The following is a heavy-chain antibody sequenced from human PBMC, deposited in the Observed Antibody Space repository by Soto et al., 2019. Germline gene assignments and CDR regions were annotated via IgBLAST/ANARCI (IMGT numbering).Heavy chain of an antibody. J-gene: IGHJ4*02. V-gene: IGHV5-51*01. D-gene: IGHD6-19*01. Sequence: ESLKISCKASGYSFTNYWIGWVRQMPGKGLEWMGTIYPGDSDTRYSPSFQGQVTFSVDKSINTAYLHWTSLKASDTAIYYCAIQHPQDSSARYNWGQGTLVTVSS. CDR3: AIQHPQDSSARYN. CDR1: GYSFTNYW. CDR2: IYPGDSDT.